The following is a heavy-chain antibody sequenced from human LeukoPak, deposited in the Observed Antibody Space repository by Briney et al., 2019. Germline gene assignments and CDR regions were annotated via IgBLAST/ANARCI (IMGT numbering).Heavy chain of an antibody. V-gene: IGHV4-31*03. CDR3: ARKIGEGYYDSSGYSPSYGMDV. J-gene: IGHJ6*02. D-gene: IGHD3-22*01. CDR2: IYCSGST. CDR1: GGSISSGGYY. Sequence: SETLSLTCTVPGGSISSGGYYWSWTRQHPGKGLEWIGYIYCSGSTYYNPSLKSRVTISVDTSKNQFSLKLSSVTAADTAVYYCARKIGEGYYDSSGYSPSYGMDVWGQGTTVTVS.